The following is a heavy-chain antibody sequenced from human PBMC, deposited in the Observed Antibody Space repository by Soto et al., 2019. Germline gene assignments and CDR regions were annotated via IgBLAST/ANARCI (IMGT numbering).Heavy chain of an antibody. J-gene: IGHJ4*02. Sequence: QVQLVQSGAEVKKPGSSVKVSCKASGGTFSSYAITWLRQAPGQGLEWMGGIIPIFGTATYAQKFQGGVTNTSAQSTSTAYMRLSRLSIDDTAVYYCARDLRDISAGGLFDHWRQGSLVSASS. CDR1: GGTFSSYA. CDR3: ARDLRDISAGGLFDH. D-gene: IGHD6-13*01. CDR2: IIPIFGTA. V-gene: IGHV1-69*01.